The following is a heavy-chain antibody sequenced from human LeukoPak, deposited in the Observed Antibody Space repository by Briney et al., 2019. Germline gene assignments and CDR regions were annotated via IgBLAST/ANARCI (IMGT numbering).Heavy chain of an antibody. CDR1: GFTFDDYA. CDR2: ISWNSGSI. D-gene: IGHD5-12*01. CDR3: AKEGHSGYDQKPYYFDY. Sequence: SGGSLRLSCAASGFTFDDYAMHWVRQAPGKGLEWVSGISWNSGSIGYADSVKGRFTISRDNAKNSLYLQMNSLRAEDTALYYCAKEGHSGYDQKPYYFDYWGQGTLVTVSS. V-gene: IGHV3-9*01. J-gene: IGHJ4*02.